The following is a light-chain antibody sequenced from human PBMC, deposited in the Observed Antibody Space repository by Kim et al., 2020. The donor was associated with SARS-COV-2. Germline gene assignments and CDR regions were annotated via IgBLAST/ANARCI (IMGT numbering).Light chain of an antibody. CDR1: SSDIGSYDF. V-gene: IGLV2-14*03. J-gene: IGLJ3*02. Sequence: GQSITISCSGSSSDIGSYDFVSWYQQHPGKAPKLVIYDVTYRPSGVSNRFSGSKSGNTASLTVSGLQAEDEADYYCSSYTTSNTWVFGGGTQLTVL. CDR3: SSYTTSNTWV. CDR2: DVT.